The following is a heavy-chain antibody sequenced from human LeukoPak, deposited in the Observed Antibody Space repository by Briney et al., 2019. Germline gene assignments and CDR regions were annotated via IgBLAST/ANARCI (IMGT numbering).Heavy chain of an antibody. D-gene: IGHD2-2*01. CDR3: ARSVPAAMSAFDT. Sequence: GGSLRLSCSAPGFIFSSYTMQWVRHAPGKGLEYVSAISSNGDTTYYATSVKGRFTISRDNSKDTLYLQVGSLRAEDTAVYYCARSVPAAMSAFDTWGQGTMVTVSS. J-gene: IGHJ3*02. V-gene: IGHV3-64*01. CDR1: GFIFSSYT. CDR2: ISSNGDTT.